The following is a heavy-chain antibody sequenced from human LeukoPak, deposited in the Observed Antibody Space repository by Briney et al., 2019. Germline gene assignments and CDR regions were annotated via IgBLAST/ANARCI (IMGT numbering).Heavy chain of an antibody. CDR2: ISGSGGNT. D-gene: IGHD1-26*01. CDR3: ATSGNYYLKY. CDR1: GFTFSTYA. Sequence: PGGSLRLSCAASGFTFSTYAMSWVRQAPGKGLEWVSGISGSGGNTYYADSVKGRFTISRDNAKNALSLQMNSLRDEDTAVYYCATSGNYYLKYWGQGTLVTVSS. V-gene: IGHV3-23*01. J-gene: IGHJ4*02.